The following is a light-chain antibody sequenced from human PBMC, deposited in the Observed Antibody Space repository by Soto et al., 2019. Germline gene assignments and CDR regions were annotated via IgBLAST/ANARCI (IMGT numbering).Light chain of an antibody. Sequence: DIKMTQSPSSLSASVGDRVTITCRASESINRHLNWYQQKPGKAPKLLIYAASSLQNGVPSRLSGSESGTDFTLTISNLQTEDCATYYCQQSYSTLSITFGQGTLLVIK. CDR2: AAS. J-gene: IGKJ5*01. CDR3: QQSYSTLSIT. V-gene: IGKV1-39*01. CDR1: ESINRH.